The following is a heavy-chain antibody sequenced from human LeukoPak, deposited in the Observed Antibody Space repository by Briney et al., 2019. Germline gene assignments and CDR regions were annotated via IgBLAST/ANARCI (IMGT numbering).Heavy chain of an antibody. D-gene: IGHD5-24*01. J-gene: IGHJ4*02. CDR3: ASSRDGYNYMNY. CDR2: INRDGTTT. Sequence: GASLRLSCAASGFTFSSYWMHWVRQAPGQGLVWISRINRDGTTTSYADSLQGRFTISRDSAKNTLYMQMNSLRAEDTAVYYCASSRDGYNYMNYWGQGTLVTVSS. V-gene: IGHV3-74*01. CDR1: GFTFSSYW.